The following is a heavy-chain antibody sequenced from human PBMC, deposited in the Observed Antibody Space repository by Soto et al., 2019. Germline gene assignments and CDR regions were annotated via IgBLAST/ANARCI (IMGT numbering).Heavy chain of an antibody. CDR1: GVTFSGSA. CDR2: IRSKGNNYAT. D-gene: IGHD3-3*01. J-gene: IGHJ6*02. Sequence: HPGGYLRLSCAASGVTFSGSAMHWVRQASGKGLEWVGRIRSKGNNYATAYGASLKGRFTISRDDSKNTAYLQMNRLNTEDTAGFYFSRKVFFFWSGKPQDQNDVWSRRSTVIVSS. V-gene: IGHV3-73*01. CDR3: SRKVFFFWSGKPQDQNDV.